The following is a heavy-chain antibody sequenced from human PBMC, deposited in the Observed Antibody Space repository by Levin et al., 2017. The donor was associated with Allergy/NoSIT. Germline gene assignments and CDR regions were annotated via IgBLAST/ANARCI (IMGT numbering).Heavy chain of an antibody. Sequence: GGSLRLSCAASIFRFSSYWMTWVRQAPGRGLEWVANIRQDGVDHQYADSVRGRFTISRDNANNTLYIQMNDLRAEDTAVYYCAQSIAYALRIWGQGTLVTVSS. CDR3: AQSIAYALRI. CDR2: IRQDGVDH. V-gene: IGHV3-7*02. CDR1: IFRFSSYW. D-gene: IGHD2-21*01. J-gene: IGHJ3*02.